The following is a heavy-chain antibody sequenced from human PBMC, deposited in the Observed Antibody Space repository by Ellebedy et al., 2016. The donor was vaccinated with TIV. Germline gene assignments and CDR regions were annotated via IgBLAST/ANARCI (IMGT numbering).Heavy chain of an antibody. CDR1: GGSISSYY. V-gene: IGHV4-4*07. CDR3: ARNYYDSSGYSGDAFDI. CDR2: IYTSGST. J-gene: IGHJ3*02. Sequence: SETLSLXCTVSGGSISSYYWSWIRQPAGKGLEWIGRIYTSGSTNYNPSLKSRVTMSVDTSKNQFSLKLSSVTAADTAVYYCARNYYDSSGYSGDAFDIWGQGTMVTVSS. D-gene: IGHD3-22*01.